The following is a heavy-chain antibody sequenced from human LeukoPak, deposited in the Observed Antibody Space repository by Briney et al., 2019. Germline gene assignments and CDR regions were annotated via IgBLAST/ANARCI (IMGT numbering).Heavy chain of an antibody. Sequence: GGSLRLSCAASGFTFSSYAMNWVRQAPGKGLEWVSFMSSSGSYIYYADSVKGRFIISRDNAKNSLYLQMNSLRAEDTAVYYCARDLTTSMAYYFDCWGQGTLVTVSS. J-gene: IGHJ4*02. CDR1: GFTFSSYA. D-gene: IGHD5-18*01. V-gene: IGHV3-21*01. CDR2: MSSSGSYI. CDR3: ARDLTTSMAYYFDC.